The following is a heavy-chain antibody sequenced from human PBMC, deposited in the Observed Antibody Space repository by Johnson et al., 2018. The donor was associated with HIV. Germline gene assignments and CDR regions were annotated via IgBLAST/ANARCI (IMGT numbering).Heavy chain of an antibody. J-gene: IGHJ3*01. CDR3: VTADRGSA. D-gene: IGHD1-26*01. CDR1: GFTFTNYA. V-gene: IGHV3-30-3*01. Sequence: QVQLVESGGGVVQPGRSLRLSCAASGFTFTNYAMYWVRQAPGKGLEWVALISYDGSNKYYADSVKGRFTISRDNSKNTLYLQMNSLRGEDTAVYYCVTADRGSAWGQGTTVTVSS. CDR2: ISYDGSNK.